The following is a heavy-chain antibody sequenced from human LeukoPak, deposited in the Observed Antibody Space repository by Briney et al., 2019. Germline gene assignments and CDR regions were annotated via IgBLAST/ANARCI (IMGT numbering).Heavy chain of an antibody. CDR3: ATGSGSYYDS. J-gene: IGHJ4*02. D-gene: IGHD6-19*01. V-gene: IGHV3-21*01. Sequence: GGSLRLSCAASGFTFSSYSMNWVRQAPGKGLEWVSSISSSSNYIYYADSVKGRFTISRDNAKNSLYLQMNSLRAEDTAVYYCATGSGSYYDSWGQGTRVTVSS. CDR2: ISSSSNYI. CDR1: GFTFSSYS.